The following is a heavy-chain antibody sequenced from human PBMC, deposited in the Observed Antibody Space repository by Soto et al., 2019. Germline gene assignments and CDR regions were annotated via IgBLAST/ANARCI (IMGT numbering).Heavy chain of an antibody. Sequence: QVQLVESGGGVVQPGRSLRLSCAASGFTFSSYGMHWVRQAPGKGLEWVAVIWYDGSNKYYADSVKGRFTISRDNSKNTLDLQMNSLRAEDTAVYYCASNLRGVHYFDYWGQGTLVTVSS. D-gene: IGHD3-10*01. V-gene: IGHV3-33*01. CDR3: ASNLRGVHYFDY. J-gene: IGHJ4*02. CDR1: GFTFSSYG. CDR2: IWYDGSNK.